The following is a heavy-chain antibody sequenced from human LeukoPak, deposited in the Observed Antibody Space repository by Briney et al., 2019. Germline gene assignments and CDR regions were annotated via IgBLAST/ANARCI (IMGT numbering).Heavy chain of an antibody. Sequence: GGSLRLSCAAPVFTFSTYGFHWVRQAPGKGLEWVAFIPSDGSDNYYANSVKGRFTISRDNSKNTLYLQMNSLRSEDTAVYYCAKGLGDYDDFRLGYWGQGTLVTVSS. D-gene: IGHD4-17*01. CDR3: AKGLGDYDDFRLGY. CDR1: VFTFSTYG. CDR2: IPSDGSDN. V-gene: IGHV3-30*02. J-gene: IGHJ4*02.